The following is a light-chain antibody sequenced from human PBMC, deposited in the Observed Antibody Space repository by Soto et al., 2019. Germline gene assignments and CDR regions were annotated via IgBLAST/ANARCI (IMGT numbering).Light chain of an antibody. CDR2: KVS. V-gene: IGKV2-30*02. CDR1: QSLVHSDENTY. Sequence: DVVMTQSPLSLPVTLGQPASSSCRSSQSLVHSDENTYLNWFHQRPGQSPRRLIYKVSNRDSGVPDRFSGSGLDTDFTLKISGVEAEDVGVYYCMQGTHWPPYTFGQGTKLEIK. CDR3: MQGTHWPPYT. J-gene: IGKJ2*01.